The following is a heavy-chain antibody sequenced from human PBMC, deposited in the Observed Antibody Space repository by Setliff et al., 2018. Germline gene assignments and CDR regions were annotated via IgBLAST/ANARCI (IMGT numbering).Heavy chain of an antibody. V-gene: IGHV4-34*01. CDR2: INHSGRT. CDR1: GGPFSAYY. CDR3: ARLFHPDRSAETRRAGPGRFDP. D-gene: IGHD6-6*01. Sequence: SETLFLTCAVYGGPFSAYYWSWIRQPPGEGLEWIGEINHSGRTKYNPSLRSRVTISVDTSKNQISLKLTSVTAADTAVYYCARLFHPDRSAETRRAGPGRFDPWGQGTLVTVSS. J-gene: IGHJ5*02.